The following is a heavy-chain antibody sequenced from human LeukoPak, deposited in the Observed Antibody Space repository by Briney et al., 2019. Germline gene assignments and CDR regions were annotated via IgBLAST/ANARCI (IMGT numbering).Heavy chain of an antibody. D-gene: IGHD1-26*01. Sequence: GGSLRLSCAASGFTFSSYAMSWVRQAPGKGLERVSAISGSGGSTYYADSVKGRFTISRDNSKNTLYLQMNSLRAEDTAVYYCAKDRAYSSGSYGFDYWGQGTLVTVSS. CDR1: GFTFSSYA. V-gene: IGHV3-23*01. CDR3: AKDRAYSSGSYGFDY. CDR2: ISGSGGST. J-gene: IGHJ4*02.